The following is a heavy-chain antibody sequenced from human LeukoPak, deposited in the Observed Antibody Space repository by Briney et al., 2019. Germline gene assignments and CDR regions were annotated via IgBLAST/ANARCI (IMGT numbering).Heavy chain of an antibody. Sequence: PGGSLRLSCAASGFTFSSYAMHWVRQAPGKGLEWVAVISYDGSNKYYADSVKGRFTISRDNSKNTLYLQMNSLRAEDTAVYYCARDPPNSYSYGSYYWGQGTLVTVSS. D-gene: IGHD5-18*01. CDR2: ISYDGSNK. V-gene: IGHV3-30-3*01. J-gene: IGHJ4*02. CDR1: GFTFSSYA. CDR3: ARDPPNSYSYGSYY.